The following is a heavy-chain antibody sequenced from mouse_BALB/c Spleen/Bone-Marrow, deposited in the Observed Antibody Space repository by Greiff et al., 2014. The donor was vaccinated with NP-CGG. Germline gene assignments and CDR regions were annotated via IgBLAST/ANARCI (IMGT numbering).Heavy chain of an antibody. D-gene: IGHD2-3*01. J-gene: IGHJ4*01. Sequence: VKLQESGAELVKPGAPVRLSCKASGYTFTGYWMNWVKQRPGRGLEWIGRIDPSDSETHYNQKFKDKATLTVDKSSSTAYIQLSSLTSEDSAVYYCARALGDGYYYAMDYWGQGTSVTVSS. CDR1: GYTFTGYW. V-gene: IGHV1-69*02. CDR2: IDPSDSET. CDR3: ARALGDGYYYAMDY.